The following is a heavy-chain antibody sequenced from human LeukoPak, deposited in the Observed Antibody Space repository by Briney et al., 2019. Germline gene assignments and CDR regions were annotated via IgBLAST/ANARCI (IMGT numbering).Heavy chain of an antibody. CDR3: ARIAGARFDY. D-gene: IGHD6-19*01. CDR1: GGSISSYY. Sequence: PSETLSLTCTVSGGSISSYYWSWIRQPPGKGLEWIGYIYYSGSTNYNPSLKSRVTISVDTSKYQFSLKLSSVTAADTAVYYCARIAGARFDYWGQGTLVTVSS. CDR2: IYYSGST. J-gene: IGHJ4*02. V-gene: IGHV4-59*01.